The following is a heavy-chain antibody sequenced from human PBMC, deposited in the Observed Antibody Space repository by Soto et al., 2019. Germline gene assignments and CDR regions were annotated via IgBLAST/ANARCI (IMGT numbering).Heavy chain of an antibody. V-gene: IGHV3-53*01. Sequence: PGGSLRLSCAASGFTVSSNYMSWVRQAPGKGLEWVSVIYSGGSTYYADSVKGRFTISRDNSKNTLYLQMNSLRAEDTAVYYCARDRHGINWFDPLGQGTLVTVSS. CDR3: ARDRHGINWFDP. D-gene: IGHD2-21*01. J-gene: IGHJ5*02. CDR1: GFTVSSNY. CDR2: IYSGGST.